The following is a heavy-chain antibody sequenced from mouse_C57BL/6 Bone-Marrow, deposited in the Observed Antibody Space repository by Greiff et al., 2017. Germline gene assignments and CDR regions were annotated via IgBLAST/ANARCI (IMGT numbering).Heavy chain of an antibody. CDR3: ARRDYGYDQDWFAY. Sequence: QVQLQQPGAELVKPGASVKVSCKASGYTFTSYWMHWVKQRPGQGLEWIGRINPADSDTNYNQKFKGKTTLTVDKSAITAYMPLSSLTSEDSAVYYFARRDYGYDQDWFAYWGQGTLVTVSA. J-gene: IGHJ3*01. CDR1: GYTFTSYW. V-gene: IGHV1-74*01. CDR2: INPADSDT. D-gene: IGHD2-2*01.